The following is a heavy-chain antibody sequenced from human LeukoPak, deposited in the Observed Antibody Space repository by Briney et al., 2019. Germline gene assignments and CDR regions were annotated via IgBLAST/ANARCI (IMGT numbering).Heavy chain of an antibody. V-gene: IGHV3-23*01. Sequence: PGGSLRLSCAASGFTFSSSAMNWVRRAPGKGLEWVSAISSSGGSTHYADSAKGRFTISRDNSKNTLYLQLNSLKAEDTAVYHCAKEGKTRNWNYFQAKPVYWGQGTLVIVSS. CDR1: GFTFSSSA. CDR3: AKEGKTRNWNYFQAKPVY. D-gene: IGHD1-7*01. CDR2: ISSSGGST. J-gene: IGHJ4*02.